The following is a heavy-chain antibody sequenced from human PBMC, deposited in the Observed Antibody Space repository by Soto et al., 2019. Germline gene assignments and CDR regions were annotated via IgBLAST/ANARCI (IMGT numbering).Heavy chain of an antibody. Sequence: SETLSLTCTVSGGSISSGGYYWSWIRQHPGKGLEWIGYIYYSGSTYYNPSLKSRVTISVDTSKNQFSLKLSSVTAADTAVYYCARATYAPELTFDYWGQGTLVTVSS. D-gene: IGHD2-2*01. V-gene: IGHV4-31*03. CDR2: IYYSGST. CDR1: GGSISSGGYY. J-gene: IGHJ4*02. CDR3: ARATYAPELTFDY.